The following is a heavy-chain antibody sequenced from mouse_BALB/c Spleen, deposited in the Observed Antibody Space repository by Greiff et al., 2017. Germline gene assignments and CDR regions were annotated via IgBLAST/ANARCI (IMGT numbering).Heavy chain of an antibody. CDR1: GYTFTNYW. J-gene: IGHJ2*01. CDR2: IYPGGGYT. Sequence: QVQLQQSGAELVRPGTSVKMSCKAAGYTFTNYWIGWVKRRPGHGLEWIGDIYPGGGYTNYNEKFKGKATLTADTPSSTAYMQLSSLTSEDSAIYYCARVKLGRFYYFDYWGQGTTITVSS. D-gene: IGHD4-1*01. V-gene: IGHV1-63*02. CDR3: ARVKLGRFYYFDY.